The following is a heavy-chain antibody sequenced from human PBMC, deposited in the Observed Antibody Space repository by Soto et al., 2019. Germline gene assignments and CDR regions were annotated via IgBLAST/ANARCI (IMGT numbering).Heavy chain of an antibody. CDR1: GFTFITYA. CDR3: ARPVEPFYYYGMDV. CDR2: VSYDGSNR. Sequence: GGSLRLSCAASGFTFITYAMEWVRQAPGKGLEWVALVSYDGSNRYYAESVMGRSTISRDNSKNILTLQLNSLRPEDTAVYYCARPVEPFYYYGMDVWGQGTTVTVSS. V-gene: IGHV3-30-3*01. J-gene: IGHJ6*02.